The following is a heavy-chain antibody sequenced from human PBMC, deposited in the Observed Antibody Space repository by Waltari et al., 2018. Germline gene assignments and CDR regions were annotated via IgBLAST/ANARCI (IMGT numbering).Heavy chain of an antibody. Sequence: EVQLVASGGGLVQPGRSLRLSCAAPGFTFDDYAMHWVRHAPGKGLEWGSGISWSSGSIGEADSVKGRLTIARDNAKNSLYLQMNSVRAEDTALYDCAKDHHPDSSSWYYFDYWGQGTLVTVSS. D-gene: IGHD6-13*01. V-gene: IGHV3-9*01. CDR2: ISWSSGSI. CDR1: GFTFDDYA. CDR3: AKDHHPDSSSWYYFDY. J-gene: IGHJ4*02.